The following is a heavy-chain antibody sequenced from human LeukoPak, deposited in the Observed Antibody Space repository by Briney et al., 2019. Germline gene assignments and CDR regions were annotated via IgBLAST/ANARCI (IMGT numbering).Heavy chain of an antibody. V-gene: IGHV3-33*01. D-gene: IGHD3-10*01. CDR3: AREGDYYGSGSYFPLYGMDV. CDR1: GFTFSSYG. J-gene: IGHJ6*02. CDR2: IWYDGSNK. Sequence: GGSLRLCCAASGFTFSSYGMHWVRQAPGKGLEWVAVIWYDGSNKYYADSVKGRFTISRDNSKNTLYLQMNSLRAEDTAVYCCAREGDYYGSGSYFPLYGMDVWGQGTTVTVSS.